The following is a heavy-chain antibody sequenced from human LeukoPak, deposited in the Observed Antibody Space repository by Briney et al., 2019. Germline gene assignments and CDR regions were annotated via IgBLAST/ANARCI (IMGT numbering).Heavy chain of an antibody. D-gene: IGHD3-22*01. CDR2: VYYSRST. J-gene: IGHJ5*02. Sequence: SQTLSLTCTLSGDSVCSGDYFWSWIRQPPGKGREWIGYVYYSRSTYYNPSLKSRVTISVDTSTSQFSMKLSSVTAAGTAVYDCAGDKVLGSRVYLPWGQGTLVTVSS. CDR3: AGDKVLGSRVYLP. CDR1: GDSVCSGDYF. V-gene: IGHV4-30-4*01.